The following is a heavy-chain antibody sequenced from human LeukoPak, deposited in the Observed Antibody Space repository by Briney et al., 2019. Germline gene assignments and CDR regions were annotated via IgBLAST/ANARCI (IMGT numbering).Heavy chain of an antibody. J-gene: IGHJ4*02. CDR2: ISGSGGST. V-gene: IGHV3-23*01. CDR3: AKNRCSSTSCYSPIDAFFDY. D-gene: IGHD2-2*01. CDR1: GFTFSSYA. Sequence: PGGSLRLSCAASGFTFSSYAMSWVRQAPGKGLEWVSAISGSGGSTYYADSVKGRFTISRDNSKNTLYLQMNSLRAEDTAVYYYAKNRCSSTSCYSPIDAFFDYWGQGTLVTVSS.